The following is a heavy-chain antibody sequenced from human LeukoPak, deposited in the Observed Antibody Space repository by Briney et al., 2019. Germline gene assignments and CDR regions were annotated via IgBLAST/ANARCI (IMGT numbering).Heavy chain of an antibody. CDR1: GGSISRGSYY. Sequence: PSQTLSLTCTVSGGSISRGSYYWSWIRQPAGKGLEWIGRIYTSGSTNYNPSLKSRVTISLDTSKNQFSLKLSSVTAADTAVYYCARGGRVTTPLNWFDPWGQGTLVTVSS. D-gene: IGHD4-17*01. CDR3: ARGGRVTTPLNWFDP. CDR2: IYTSGST. V-gene: IGHV4-61*02. J-gene: IGHJ5*02.